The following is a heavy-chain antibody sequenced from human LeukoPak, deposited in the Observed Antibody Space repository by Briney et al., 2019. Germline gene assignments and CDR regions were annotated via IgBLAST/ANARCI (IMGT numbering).Heavy chain of an antibody. CDR2: INHRGST. Sequence: SETLSLTCAVYGGSLSRYYWSWIRQPPGKGLEWIGKINHRGSTTYSPSLRSRVTKLVDTSKNQFSLNLSSVTAADTAMYYCARGEKETAALFWRGGMFEYWGQGNLVTVSS. J-gene: IGHJ4*02. CDR1: GGSLSRYY. V-gene: IGHV4-34*01. CDR3: ARGEKETAALFWRGGMFEY. D-gene: IGHD2-21*02.